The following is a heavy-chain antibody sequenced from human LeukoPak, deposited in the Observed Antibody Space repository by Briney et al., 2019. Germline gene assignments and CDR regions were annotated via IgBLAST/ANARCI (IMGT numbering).Heavy chain of an antibody. Sequence: SSETLSLTCTVSGGSISSGGYSWSWIRQPPGKGLEWIGYIYHSGSTYYNPSLKSRVTISVDRSKNQFSLKLSSVTAADTAVYYCAKSGYHRSGYYYYGMDVWGQGTTVTVSS. CDR3: AKSGYHRSGYYYYGMDV. J-gene: IGHJ6*02. CDR2: IYHSGST. D-gene: IGHD2-15*01. V-gene: IGHV4-30-2*01. CDR1: GGSISSGGYS.